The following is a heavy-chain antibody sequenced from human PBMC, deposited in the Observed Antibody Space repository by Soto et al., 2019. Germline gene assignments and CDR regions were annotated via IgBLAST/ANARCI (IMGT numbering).Heavy chain of an antibody. Sequence: QVQLVQSGGEVKKPGASVKVSCKASGYTFTIYGINWVRQAPGQGLEWMGWISPDNGNTNYAQTLQGRATMTTDTSTSTAYMELRSLRSDDTAASYCARALGYSGYAGMDVWGQGTTVTVSS. CDR3: ARALGYSGYAGMDV. CDR2: ISPDNGNT. CDR1: GYTFTIYG. J-gene: IGHJ6*02. V-gene: IGHV1-18*01. D-gene: IGHD5-12*01.